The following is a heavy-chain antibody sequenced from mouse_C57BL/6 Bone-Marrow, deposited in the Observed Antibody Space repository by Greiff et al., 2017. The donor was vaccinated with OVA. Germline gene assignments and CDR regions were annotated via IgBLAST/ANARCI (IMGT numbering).Heavy chain of an antibody. CDR3: LIYYGYYDSFDY. CDR2: IDPENGDT. Sequence: VQLQQSGAELVRPGASVKLSCTASGFNIKDDYMHWVKQRPEQGLEWIGWIDPENGDTEYASKFQGKATLTAETSSNTAYLQLSSLTSEVTAVYYCLIYYGYYDSFDYWVQGTTLTVSS. V-gene: IGHV14-4*01. D-gene: IGHD2-1*01. J-gene: IGHJ2*01. CDR1: GFNIKDDY.